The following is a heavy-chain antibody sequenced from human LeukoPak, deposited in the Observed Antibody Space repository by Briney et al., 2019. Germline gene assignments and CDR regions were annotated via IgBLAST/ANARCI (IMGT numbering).Heavy chain of an antibody. J-gene: IGHJ4*02. CDR1: GYSISSGYY. CDR2: IYHSGST. CDR3: AKGDPYDY. V-gene: IGHV4-38-2*02. Sequence: SKTLSLTCTVSGYSISSGYYWGWIRQPPGKGLEWIGSIYHSGSTYYNPSLKSRVTISVDTSKNQFSLKLSSVTAADTAVYYCAKGDPYDYWGQGTLVTVSS.